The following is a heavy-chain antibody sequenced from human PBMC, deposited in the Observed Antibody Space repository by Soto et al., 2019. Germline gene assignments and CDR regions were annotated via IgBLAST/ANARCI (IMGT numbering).Heavy chain of an antibody. CDR3: VRSSGWIFDY. Sequence: EVLLVESGGGLVQPGGSLRLSCAASGFTFNDYWMNWVRQAPGKGLEWVANIKKEGGEKNYADSMQGRFTISRDDTKNYVYLQMNSLRAEDTAVYFCVRSSGWIFDYWGQGGLVTVSS. CDR1: GFTFNDYW. V-gene: IGHV3-7*03. D-gene: IGHD6-19*01. J-gene: IGHJ4*02. CDR2: IKKEGGEK.